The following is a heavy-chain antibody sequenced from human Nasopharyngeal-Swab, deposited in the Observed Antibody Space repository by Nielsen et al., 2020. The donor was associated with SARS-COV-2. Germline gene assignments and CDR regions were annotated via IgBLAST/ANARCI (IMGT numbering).Heavy chain of an antibody. CDR2: ISGSGGST. CDR1: GFTFKTYA. CDR3: AKTNSGSYCN. V-gene: IGHV3-23*01. Sequence: GKSLKISCAASGFTFKTYAMTWVRQAPGKGLEWVSVISGSGGSTYYTDSVKGRFTISRDNSKSTLYLQMNSLRAEDTAVYYCAKTNSGSYCNWGQGTLVTVSS. D-gene: IGHD3-10*01. J-gene: IGHJ4*02.